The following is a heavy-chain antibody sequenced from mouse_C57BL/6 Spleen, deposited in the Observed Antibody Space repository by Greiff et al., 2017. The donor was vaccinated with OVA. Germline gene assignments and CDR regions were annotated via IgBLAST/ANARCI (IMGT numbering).Heavy chain of an antibody. CDR3: ARRVGRGYFDY. CDR2: ISGGGGNT. CDR1: GFTFSSYT. D-gene: IGHD4-1*01. V-gene: IGHV5-9*01. Sequence: EVMLVESGGGLVKPGGSLKLSCAASGFTFSSYTMSWVRQTPEKRLEWVATISGGGGNTYYPDSVKGRFTISRDNAKNTLYLKMSSLRSEDTAVYYCARRVGRGYFDYWGQGTTLTVST. J-gene: IGHJ2*01.